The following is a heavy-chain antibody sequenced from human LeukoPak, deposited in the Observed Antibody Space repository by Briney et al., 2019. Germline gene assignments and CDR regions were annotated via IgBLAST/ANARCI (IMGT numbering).Heavy chain of an antibody. D-gene: IGHD2-2*01. Sequence: GGSLRLSCAASGFTVSSSYMTWVRQAPGKGLEWVSIIDSGGNTYYADSVQGSFTISIDKSKNKLYLQINSLRAEDTAVYHCASSREATSNWFVYWGQGTRVSVSS. CDR2: IDSGGNT. J-gene: IGHJ5*01. CDR3: ASSREATSNWFVY. V-gene: IGHV3-66*01. CDR1: GFTVSSSY.